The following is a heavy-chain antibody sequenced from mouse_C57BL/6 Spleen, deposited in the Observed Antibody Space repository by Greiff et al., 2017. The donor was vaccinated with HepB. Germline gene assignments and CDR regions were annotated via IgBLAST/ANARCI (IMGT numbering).Heavy chain of an antibody. J-gene: IGHJ4*01. CDR3: ARKPGAMDY. Sequence: VQGVESGAELARPGASVKMSCKASGYTFTSYTMHWVKQRPGQGLEWIGYINPSSGYTKYNQKFKDKATLTADKSSSTAYMQLSSLTSEDSAVYYCARKPGAMDYWGQGTSVTVSS. V-gene: IGHV1-4*01. CDR1: GYTFTSYT. CDR2: INPSSGYT.